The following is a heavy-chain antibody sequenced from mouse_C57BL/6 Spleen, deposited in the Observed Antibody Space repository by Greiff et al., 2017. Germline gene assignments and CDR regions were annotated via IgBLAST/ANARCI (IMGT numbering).Heavy chain of an antibody. Sequence: EVKLMESGGGLVQPGGSLKLSCAASGFTFSDYYMYWVRQTPEKRLEWVAYISNGGGSTYYPDTVKGRFTISRDNAKNTLYLQMSRLKSEDTAMXYCAREGYGSFAYWGQGTLVTVSA. J-gene: IGHJ3*01. D-gene: IGHD2-10*02. CDR3: AREGYGSFAY. CDR1: GFTFSDYY. V-gene: IGHV5-12*01. CDR2: ISNGGGST.